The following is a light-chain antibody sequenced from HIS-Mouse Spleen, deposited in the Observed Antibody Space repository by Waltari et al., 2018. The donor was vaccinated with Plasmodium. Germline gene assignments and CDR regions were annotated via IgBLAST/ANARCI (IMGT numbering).Light chain of an antibody. CDR1: QSVSSN. Sequence: EIVMTQSPATLSVSPGERATLSCRASQSVSSNLAWYQQKPGQAPRLPIYGASTRGTCSPAKVRCNGSGKEFTLTLHSPASEDFAVYYCQEYYNLSFTFGPGTKVDIK. V-gene: IGKV3-15*01. J-gene: IGKJ3*01. CDR2: GAS. CDR3: QEYYNLSFT.